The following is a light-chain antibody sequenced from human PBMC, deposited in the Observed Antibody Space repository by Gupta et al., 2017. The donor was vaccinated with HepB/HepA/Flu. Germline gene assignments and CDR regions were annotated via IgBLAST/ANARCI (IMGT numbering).Light chain of an antibody. CDR3: QQSYSTGWT. Sequence: DIQMTQPPSSLSASVGDRVTITFRASQSISSYLNWYQQKLGKAPKLLIYAASSLQSGVPSRFSGSGSGTDFTLTISSLQPEDFATYYCQQSYSTGWTFGPGTKVEIK. J-gene: IGKJ1*01. V-gene: IGKV1-39*01. CDR1: QSISSY. CDR2: AAS.